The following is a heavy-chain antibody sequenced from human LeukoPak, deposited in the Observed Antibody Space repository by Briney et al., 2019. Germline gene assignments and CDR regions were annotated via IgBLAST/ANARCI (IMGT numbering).Heavy chain of an antibody. J-gene: IGHJ4*02. V-gene: IGHV1-18*04. CDR1: GYTVTLYA. CDR2: ISTYNGDT. D-gene: IGHD6-19*01. CDR3: ARDPSNTSGRYIYFDS. Sequence: ASVKVSFKASGYTVTLYAISWVRQAPGQGLEWMGWISTYNGDTNYAQNLQGRVTMTRDTSTSTAYMELRSLRSDDTAVYYCARDPSNTSGRYIYFDSWSQGTLVTVSS.